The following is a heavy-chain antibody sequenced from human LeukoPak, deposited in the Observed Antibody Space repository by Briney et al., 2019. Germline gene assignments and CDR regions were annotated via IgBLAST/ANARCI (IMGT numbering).Heavy chain of an antibody. V-gene: IGHV3-30*03. J-gene: IGHJ4*02. CDR1: GFTFDDYG. CDR2: ISYDGSNK. CDR3: ARDSMATMPFDY. Sequence: GGFLRLSCAASGFTFDDYGMSWVRQAPGKGLEWVAVISYDGSNKYYADSVKGRFTISRDNSKNTLYLQMNSLRAEDTAVYYCARDSMATMPFDYWGQGTLVTVSS. D-gene: IGHD5-24*01.